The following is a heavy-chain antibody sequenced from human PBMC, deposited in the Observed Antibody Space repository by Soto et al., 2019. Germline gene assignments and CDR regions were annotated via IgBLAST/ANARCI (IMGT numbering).Heavy chain of an antibody. V-gene: IGHV1-2*04. CDR3: ARGGLNGRYDAFDI. D-gene: IGHD2-8*01. CDR1: GYTFTGYY. CDR2: INPNSGGT. J-gene: IGHJ3*02. Sequence: ASVKVSCKASGYTFTGYYMHWVRQAPGQGLEWMGWINPNSGGTNYAQKFQGWVTMTRDTSISTAYMELSRLRSDDTAVYYCARGGLNGRYDAFDIWGQGTMVTVSS.